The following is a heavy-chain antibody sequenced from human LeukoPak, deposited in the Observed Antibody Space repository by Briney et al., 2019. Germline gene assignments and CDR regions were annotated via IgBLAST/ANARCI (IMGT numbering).Heavy chain of an antibody. J-gene: IGHJ3*02. Sequence: GGSLRLSCTVSGFTFGDYAMSWVRQAPGKGLEWVGFIRGKVYGGTTEYAASVKGRFTISRDDSKSIAYLQMNSLKTEDTAVYYCTRARSGYYVDPSEIWGLGTMVTVSS. CDR1: GFTFGDYA. CDR2: IRGKVYGGTT. CDR3: TRARSGYYVDPSEI. D-gene: IGHD3-22*01. V-gene: IGHV3-49*04.